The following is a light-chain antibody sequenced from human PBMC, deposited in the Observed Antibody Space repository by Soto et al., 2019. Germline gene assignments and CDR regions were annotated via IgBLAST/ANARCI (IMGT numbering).Light chain of an antibody. J-gene: IGLJ1*01. CDR1: SSDVGGYNY. V-gene: IGLV2-14*01. Sequence: QSVLTQPASVSVSPGQSIAISCTGTSSDVGGYNYVSWYQQHPGKAPKLMIYDVSDRPSGVSDRFSGSKSGNTASLTISGLQAEDEADYYCSSYTISSTYVFGTGTKSPS. CDR3: SSYTISSTYV. CDR2: DVS.